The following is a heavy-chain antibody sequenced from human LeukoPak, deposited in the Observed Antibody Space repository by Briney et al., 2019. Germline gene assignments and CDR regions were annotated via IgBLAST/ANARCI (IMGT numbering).Heavy chain of an antibody. Sequence: GASVKVSCKASGYTFTSYDINWVRQATGQGLEWMGWMNPNSGGTNYAQKFQGRVTMTRDTSISTAYMELSRLRSDDTAVYYCARLELDCSSTSCYYLNDYWGQGTLVTVSS. J-gene: IGHJ4*02. CDR1: GYTFTSYD. CDR3: ARLELDCSSTSCYYLNDY. V-gene: IGHV1-2*02. D-gene: IGHD2-2*01. CDR2: MNPNSGGT.